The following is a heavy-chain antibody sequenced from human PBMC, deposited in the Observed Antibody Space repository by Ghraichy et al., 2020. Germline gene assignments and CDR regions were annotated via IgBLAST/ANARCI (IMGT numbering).Heavy chain of an antibody. Sequence: GESLNISCAASGFTFSSYAMSWVRQAPGKGLEWVSTISGSGGSTYYADSVKGRFTIARDNSKNTLYLQMNSLRAEDTAVYYCAKDSDPAGNPPYWGQGTLVTVSS. CDR3: AKDSDPAGNPPY. CDR2: ISGSGGST. D-gene: IGHD6-13*01. J-gene: IGHJ4*02. CDR1: GFTFSSYA. V-gene: IGHV3-23*01.